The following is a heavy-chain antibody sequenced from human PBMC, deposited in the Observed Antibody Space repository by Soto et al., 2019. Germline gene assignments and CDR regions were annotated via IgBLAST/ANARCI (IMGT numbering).Heavy chain of an antibody. J-gene: IGHJ3*02. Sequence: QVQLVESGGGVVQPGRSLRLSCIASGFTFSSYGMHWVRQAPGKGLEWVAVISYDGSKKYYADSLKGRFAISRDNSNNTLYLQMNNLRAEDTAVYYCAKDLRYDILTGYYMGVGAFDIWGQGTMVTVSS. CDR1: GFTFSSYG. V-gene: IGHV3-30*18. CDR2: ISYDGSKK. CDR3: AKDLRYDILTGYYMGVGAFDI. D-gene: IGHD3-9*01.